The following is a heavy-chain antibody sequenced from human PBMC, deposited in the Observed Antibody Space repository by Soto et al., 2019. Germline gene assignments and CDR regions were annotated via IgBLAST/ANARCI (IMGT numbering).Heavy chain of an antibody. D-gene: IGHD2-15*01. CDR3: AKDACYCSGGNCYSYHDAFDI. CDR2: ISGSGGGT. J-gene: IGHJ3*02. Sequence: GGSLRLSCAASGFTFSSYAMTWVRQAPGKGLEWVSAISGSGGGTCYADSVKGRFTISRDNSKNTLYLQLNSLRAEDTAVYYCAKDACYCSGGNCYSYHDAFDIWGQGTLVTVSS. CDR1: GFTFSSYA. V-gene: IGHV3-23*01.